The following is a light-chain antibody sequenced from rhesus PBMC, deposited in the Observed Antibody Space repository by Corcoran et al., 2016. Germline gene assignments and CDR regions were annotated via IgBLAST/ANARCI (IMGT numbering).Light chain of an antibody. V-gene: IGKV3-42*03. J-gene: IGKJ4*01. CDR3: QQYSNWPLT. CDR2: DAS. CDR1: QSVSSS. Sequence: EIVMTQSPATLSLSPGERATLSCRASQSVSSSLAWYQQKPGQAPRLLIYDASSRATGIPDRFSGSGSGTEFTLTISSLEPEDFAVYYCQQYSNWPLTFGGGTKVEIK.